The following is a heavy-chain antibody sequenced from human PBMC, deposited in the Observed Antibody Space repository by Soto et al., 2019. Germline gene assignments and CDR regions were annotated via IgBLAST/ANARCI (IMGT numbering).Heavy chain of an antibody. J-gene: IGHJ4*02. CDR1: GVPFSIYT. Sequence: GGSLSLSGSVAGVPFSIYTMHWVRQAPGKGLEYASSIISDGRPTYYADSVKGRFTISRDNSKNTLYLQMSSLRPEDTAIYYCVKDRYIDYWGQGTLVTFAS. V-gene: IGHV3-64D*06. CDR3: VKDRYIDY. CDR2: IISDGRPT.